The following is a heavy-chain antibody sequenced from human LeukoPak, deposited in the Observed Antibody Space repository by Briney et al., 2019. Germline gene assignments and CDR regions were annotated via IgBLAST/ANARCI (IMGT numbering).Heavy chain of an antibody. CDR3: ARVAAVGTGYFDY. V-gene: IGHV1-46*01. Sequence: ASVKVSCKTSGYTFTSYYMHWVRQAPGQGLEWMGIINPSGGSTSYAQKFQGSVTMTRDTSTSTVYMEVSSLRSEDTAVYYCARVAAVGTGYFDYWGQGALVTVAS. D-gene: IGHD6-13*01. J-gene: IGHJ4*02. CDR1: GYTFTSYY. CDR2: INPSGGST.